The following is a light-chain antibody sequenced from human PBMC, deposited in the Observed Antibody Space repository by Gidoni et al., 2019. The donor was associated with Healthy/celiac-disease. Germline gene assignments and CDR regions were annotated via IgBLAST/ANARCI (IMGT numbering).Light chain of an antibody. J-gene: IGKJ1*01. CDR2: DAS. V-gene: IGKV3-11*01. CDR1: QSVGSY. CDR3: QQRSNWPPWT. Sequence: ELVLTQSPATLSLSPGERATLSCRASQSVGSYLAWYQQKPGQAPRLLIYDASNRATGIPARFSGSGSGTDFTLTISSLEPEDFAVYYCQQRSNWPPWTFGQGTKVEIK.